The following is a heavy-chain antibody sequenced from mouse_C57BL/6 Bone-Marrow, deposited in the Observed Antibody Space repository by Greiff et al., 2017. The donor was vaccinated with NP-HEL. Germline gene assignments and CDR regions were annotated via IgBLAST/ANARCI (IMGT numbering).Heavy chain of an antibody. CDR2: ISYDGSK. CDR1: GYSITSGYY. Sequence: VQLKESGPGLVKPSQSLSLTCSVTGYSITSGYYWNWIRQFPGNKLEWMGYISYDGSKNYNPSLKNRISITRDPSKNQFFLKLNSVTTEDTATYYCARGDPFAYWGQGTLVTVSA. V-gene: IGHV3-6*01. D-gene: IGHD3-3*01. CDR3: ARGDPFAY. J-gene: IGHJ3*01.